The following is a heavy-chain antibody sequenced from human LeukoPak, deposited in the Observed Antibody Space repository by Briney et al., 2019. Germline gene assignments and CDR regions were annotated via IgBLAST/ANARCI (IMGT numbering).Heavy chain of an antibody. J-gene: IGHJ6*02. D-gene: IGHD5-12*01. Sequence: GGSLRLSCAASGFTFSSYAMSWVRQAPGKGLEWVAVIWDDGSKKSYSDSVKGRFTISRDNSKNALFLQMDSLGDGDTAVYYCARARAMISYYGMDVWGQGTTVTVSS. CDR2: IWDDGSKK. CDR1: GFTFSSYA. CDR3: ARARAMISYYGMDV. V-gene: IGHV3-33*08.